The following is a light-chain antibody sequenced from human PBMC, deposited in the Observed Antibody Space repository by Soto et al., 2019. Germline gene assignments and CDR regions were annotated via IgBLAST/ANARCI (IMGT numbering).Light chain of an antibody. Sequence: EIVFTQSPGTLSLSPGERAILSCRASQSVPDNYLAWYQQRPGQAPKLLIYGASNRVTGIPHRFSGSGSGTDFTLPGSSLESEDFAVYYCQHYGDSPPFTFGPGTKVDIK. J-gene: IGKJ3*01. V-gene: IGKV3-20*01. CDR1: QSVPDNY. CDR3: QHYGDSPPFT. CDR2: GAS.